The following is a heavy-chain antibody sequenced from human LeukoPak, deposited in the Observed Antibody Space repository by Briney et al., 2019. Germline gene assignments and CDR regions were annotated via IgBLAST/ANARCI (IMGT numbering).Heavy chain of an antibody. CDR2: IYYSGST. CDR1: GGSISSSSYY. D-gene: IGHD6-19*01. CDR3: AREGGQWLERSFDH. J-gene: IGHJ4*02. V-gene: IGHV4-39*07. Sequence: SETLSLTCTVSGGSISSSSYYWGWIRQPPGKGLEWIGSIYYSGSTYYNPSLNSRVTISVDTAKNQFSLKLTSVTAADTAVYYCAREGGQWLERSFDHWGQGTLVTVSS.